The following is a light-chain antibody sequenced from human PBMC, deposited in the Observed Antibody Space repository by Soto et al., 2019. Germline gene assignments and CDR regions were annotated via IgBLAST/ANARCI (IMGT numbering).Light chain of an antibody. CDR2: GVT. V-gene: IGLV2-14*01. CDR1: SSDVGRYNY. Sequence: QSALTQPASVSGSPGQSVTISCTGTSSDVGRYNYVSWYQYHTGKAPKLIIYGVTTRPSGVSNRFSGSKSGNTASLTISGLEAEDEADYCCASYTTANTLVLFGGGTKLTVL. CDR3: ASYTTANTLVL. J-gene: IGLJ2*01.